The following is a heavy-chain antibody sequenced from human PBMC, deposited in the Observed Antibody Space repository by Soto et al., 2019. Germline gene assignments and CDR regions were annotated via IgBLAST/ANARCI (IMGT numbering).Heavy chain of an antibody. CDR1: GGTLSSYT. J-gene: IGHJ3*02. CDR3: ARDVGATIFGDAFAI. Sequence: ASVKVSCKSAGGTLSSYTIRWVRQAPGQGLEWMGRIIPILGIANYAQEFQGRVTITADKSTSTAYMELSSLRSEDTAVYYCARDVGATIFGDAFAIWAQGTMVTVSS. V-gene: IGHV1-69*04. D-gene: IGHD1-26*01. CDR2: IIPILGIA.